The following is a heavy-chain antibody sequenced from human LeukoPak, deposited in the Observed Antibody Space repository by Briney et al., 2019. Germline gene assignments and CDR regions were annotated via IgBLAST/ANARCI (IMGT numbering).Heavy chain of an antibody. CDR2: IYYSGST. D-gene: IGHD1-26*01. CDR1: GGSISSYY. V-gene: IGHV4-59*12. J-gene: IGHJ4*02. Sequence: SETLSLTCTVSGGSISSYYWSWIRQPPGKGLEWIGYIYYSGSTNYNPSLKSRVTISVDPSKNQFSLKLNSVTAADTAMYYCARRPWVGAADYWGQGTLVTVSS. CDR3: ARRPWVGAADY.